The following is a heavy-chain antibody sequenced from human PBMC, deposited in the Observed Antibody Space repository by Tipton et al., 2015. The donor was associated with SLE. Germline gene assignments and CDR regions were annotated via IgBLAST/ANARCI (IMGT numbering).Heavy chain of an antibody. Sequence: AVSGFTVSSTHMSWVRQAPGKGLECVAIVYDGDNTNYPDSVKGRFTTSRDNSKNTLSLHMNSLTTEDTAIYYCTRDDRGPFDYWGQGILVTVSS. V-gene: IGHV3-53*05. CDR2: VYDGDNT. CDR3: TRDDRGPFDY. CDR1: GFTVSSTH. J-gene: IGHJ4*02.